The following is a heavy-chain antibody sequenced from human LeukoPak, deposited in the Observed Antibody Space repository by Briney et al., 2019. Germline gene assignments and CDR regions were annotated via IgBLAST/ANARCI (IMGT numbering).Heavy chain of an antibody. CDR2: ISSSGSTI. V-gene: IGHV3-11*04. CDR3: AKVFEAGDRDWFDP. J-gene: IGHJ5*02. D-gene: IGHD7-27*01. Sequence: GGSLRLSCAASGFTFSDYYMSWIRQAPEKGLEWVSYISSSGSTIYYADSVKGRFTISRDNAKNSLYLQMNSLRAEDTAVYYCAKVFEAGDRDWFDPWGQGTLVTVSS. CDR1: GFTFSDYY.